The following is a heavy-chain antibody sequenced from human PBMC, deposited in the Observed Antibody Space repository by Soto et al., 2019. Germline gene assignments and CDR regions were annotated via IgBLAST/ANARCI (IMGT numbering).Heavy chain of an antibody. D-gene: IGHD4-17*01. J-gene: IGHJ5*02. Sequence: SETLSLTCTVSGDSISSFYWTWIRQPPGKGLEWVGYIFSSGSTNYNPSLKSRVTISVDTSENQFSLKLTSVTAADTAVYYCAGHAGRLRYVEWPPYNWFDLWGQGTLVTVSS. CDR2: IFSSGST. V-gene: IGHV4-59*01. CDR1: GDSISSFY. CDR3: AGHAGRLRYVEWPPYNWFDL.